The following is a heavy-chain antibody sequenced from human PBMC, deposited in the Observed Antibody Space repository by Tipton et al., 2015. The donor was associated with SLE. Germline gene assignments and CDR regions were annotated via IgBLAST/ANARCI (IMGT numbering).Heavy chain of an antibody. Sequence: TLSLTCTVSGGSISSYYWSWIRQSPGKGLEWIGYIYYSGHTRFNPSLKSRVTISLDTSKTQFSLKLSSVTAADTAVYYCARDSKCGGECYDSWGQGTLVTVSS. CDR3: ARDSKCGGECYDS. V-gene: IGHV4-59*01. J-gene: IGHJ4*02. D-gene: IGHD2-21*01. CDR2: IYYSGHT. CDR1: GGSISSYY.